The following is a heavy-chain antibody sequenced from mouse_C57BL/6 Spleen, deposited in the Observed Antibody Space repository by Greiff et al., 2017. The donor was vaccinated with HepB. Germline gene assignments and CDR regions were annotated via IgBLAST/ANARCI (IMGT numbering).Heavy chain of an antibody. CDR3: ANAVTGTWFAY. V-gene: IGHV1-50*01. CDR1: GYTFTSYW. J-gene: IGHJ3*01. Sequence: VQLQQPGAELVKPGASVKLSCKASGYTFTSYWMQWVNQRPGQGLEWIGEFVPSDSYTNYNQKFKGKATLSVDTCSSTACMQLSSLTSVDSAVYYCANAVTGTWFAYWGEGTLVTVAA. D-gene: IGHD4-1*01. CDR2: FVPSDSYT.